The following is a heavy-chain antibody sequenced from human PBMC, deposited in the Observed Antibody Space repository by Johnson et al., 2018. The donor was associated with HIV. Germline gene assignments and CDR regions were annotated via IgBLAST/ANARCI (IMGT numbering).Heavy chain of an antibody. J-gene: IGHJ3*02. V-gene: IGHV3-30-3*01. CDR3: ARRTVVTPGAFDI. CDR1: GFTFSSYA. CDR2: ISYDGSNK. D-gene: IGHD4-23*01. Sequence: QVQLVESGGGVVQPGRSLRLSCAASGFTFSSYAMHWVRQAPGKGLEWVAVISYDGSNKYYADSVKGRFTISRDNSKNTRYLQMNSLRAEDTAVYYCARRTVVTPGAFDIWGQGTMVTVSS.